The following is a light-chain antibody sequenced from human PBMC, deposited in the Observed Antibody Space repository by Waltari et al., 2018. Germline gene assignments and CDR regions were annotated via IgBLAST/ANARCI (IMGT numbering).Light chain of an antibody. CDR3: QQYASSPLT. CDR1: QSVSSNY. CDR2: GAS. Sequence: EIVLTQSPGSLSLSPGGRATLSCRASQSVSSNYLAWYQQKPGQAPRLLIYGASTRATGIPDRFSGSGSGTDFTLTITRLEPEECAVYYCQQYASSPLTFGGGTKVEIK. J-gene: IGKJ4*01. V-gene: IGKV3-20*01.